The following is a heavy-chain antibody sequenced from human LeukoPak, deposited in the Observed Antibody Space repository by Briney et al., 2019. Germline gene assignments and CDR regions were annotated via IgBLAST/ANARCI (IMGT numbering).Heavy chain of an antibody. CDR2: INHSGST. CDR3: ARLRAVAGTRGMDV. CDR1: GGSFSGYY. V-gene: IGHV4-34*01. D-gene: IGHD6-19*01. J-gene: IGHJ6*04. Sequence: SETLSLTCAVYGGSFSGYYWSWICQPPGKGLEWIGEINHSGSTNYNPSLKSRVTISVDTSKNQFSLKLSSVTAADTAVYYCARLRAVAGTRGMDVWGKGTTVTVSS.